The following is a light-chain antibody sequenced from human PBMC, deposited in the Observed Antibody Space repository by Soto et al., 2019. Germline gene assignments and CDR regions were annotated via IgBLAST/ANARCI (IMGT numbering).Light chain of an antibody. J-gene: IGKJ1*01. CDR2: GAS. V-gene: IGKV3-20*01. Sequence: EIMLTQSPGTVSLSTGERATLSCRASQSVTSNYLAWYQQKPGQAPRLLIFGASIRDTGIPDRFTGSGSGTDFTLTISRLEPEDFAVYHCQQYGSSPTTFGQGTKVDIK. CDR1: QSVTSNY. CDR3: QQYGSSPTT.